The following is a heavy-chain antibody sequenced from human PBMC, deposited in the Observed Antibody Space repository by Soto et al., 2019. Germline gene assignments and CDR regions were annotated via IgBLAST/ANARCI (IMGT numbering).Heavy chain of an antibody. CDR1: GDSIGSYD. Sequence: TSETLYLSSPVSGDSIGSYDVTWLRQPPGKGLDWIGYIYYSGYTSYNPSLKSRVTISVDTSKNQFSLKLNSVTAADTAVYYCARCFSGNYPSRPEEQYYFDSWGQGTLVTGSS. CDR2: IYYSGYT. D-gene: IGHD1-26*01. CDR3: ARCFSGNYPSRPEEQYYFDS. V-gene: IGHV4-59*01. J-gene: IGHJ4*02.